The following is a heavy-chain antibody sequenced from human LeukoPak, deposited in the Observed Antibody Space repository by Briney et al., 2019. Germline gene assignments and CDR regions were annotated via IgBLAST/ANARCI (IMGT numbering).Heavy chain of an antibody. D-gene: IGHD3-10*01. J-gene: IGHJ4*02. CDR2: IYTTGST. Sequence: SDPLSLTCTASGGSQYQYHWSWIRQPAGEAVEGIGCIYTTGSTNYNPALKSRVTMSVDTSKNQFSLKLSSVTAADTALYYCARDRGDYGSASYLSYWGQGTLVTVSS. CDR3: ARDRGDYGSASYLSY. CDR1: GGSQYQYH. V-gene: IGHV4-4*07.